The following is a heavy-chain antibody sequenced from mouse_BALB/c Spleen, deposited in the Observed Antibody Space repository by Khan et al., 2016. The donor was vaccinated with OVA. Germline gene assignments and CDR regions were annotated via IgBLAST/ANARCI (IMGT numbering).Heavy chain of an antibody. CDR3: ARWNYYGYAMDY. CDR1: GYSITSNYA. V-gene: IGHV3-2*02. Sequence: EVKLLESGPGLVKPSQSLSLTCTVTGYSITSNYAWNWLRQFPGNKLEWMGYISYSGSTSYIPSLKSRISITRDTSKNKFFLQLNSVTTEDTATYYCARWNYYGYAMDYWGQGTSVTVSA. J-gene: IGHJ4*01. CDR2: ISYSGST. D-gene: IGHD1-1*01.